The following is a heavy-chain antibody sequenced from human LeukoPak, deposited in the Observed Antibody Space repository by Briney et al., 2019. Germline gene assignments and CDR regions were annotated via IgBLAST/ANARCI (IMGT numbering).Heavy chain of an antibody. Sequence: GGSLRLSCAASGFTFSSYAMSWVRQAPGKGLEWVSSISSSSSYIYYADSVKGRFTISRDNAKNSLYLQMNSLRAEDTAVYYCVREGMTSDDAFDMWGQGTMVTVSS. V-gene: IGHV3-21*01. J-gene: IGHJ3*02. D-gene: IGHD4-11*01. CDR2: ISSSSSYI. CDR1: GFTFSSYA. CDR3: VREGMTSDDAFDM.